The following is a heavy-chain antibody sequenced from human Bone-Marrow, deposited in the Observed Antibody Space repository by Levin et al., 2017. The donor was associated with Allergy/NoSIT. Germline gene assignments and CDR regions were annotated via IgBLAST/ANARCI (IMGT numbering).Heavy chain of an antibody. D-gene: IGHD3-10*01. CDR1: GGSFSGYY. V-gene: IGHV4-34*01. CDR2: INHSGST. Sequence: GSLRLSCAVYGGSFSGYYWSWIRQPPGKGLEWIGEINHSGSTNYNPSLKSRVTISVDTSKNQFSLKLSSVTAADTAVYYCARFSVLNYYGSGSYYERAFDYWGQGTLVTVSS. J-gene: IGHJ4*02. CDR3: ARFSVLNYYGSGSYYERAFDY.